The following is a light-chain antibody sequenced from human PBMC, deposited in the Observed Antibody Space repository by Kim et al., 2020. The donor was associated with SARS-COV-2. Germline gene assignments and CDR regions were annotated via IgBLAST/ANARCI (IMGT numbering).Light chain of an antibody. CDR1: QSVSSNY. J-gene: IGKJ4*01. V-gene: IGKV3-20*01. CDR2: GAS. Sequence: SPRERATLSCRASQSVSSNYLAWYQRKPGQAPRLLIYGASSMATGIPDRFSGSGSGTDFTLSINRLEPEDFAVYDCQQYGTSPETFGGGTKVDIK. CDR3: QQYGTSPET.